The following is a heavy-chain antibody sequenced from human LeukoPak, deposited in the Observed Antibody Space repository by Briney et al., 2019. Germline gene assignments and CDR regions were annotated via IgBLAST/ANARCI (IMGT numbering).Heavy chain of an antibody. D-gene: IGHD3-10*01. CDR2: IYLCGIT. J-gene: IGHJ4*02. V-gene: IGHV4-4*02. CDR3: ARGEEYGSGTVHFDY. Sequence: PSGTLSLTCAVSGASISSSKWWSWVREAPGKGLEGFGEIYLCGITNYNPSLKPRVTISVDKSKNHFSLNLNSVTAADTAVYYCARGEEYGSGTVHFDYWGQGTLVTVSS. CDR1: GASISSSKW.